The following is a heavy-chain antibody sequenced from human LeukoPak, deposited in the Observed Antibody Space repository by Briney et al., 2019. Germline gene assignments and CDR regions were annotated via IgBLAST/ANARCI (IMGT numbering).Heavy chain of an antibody. Sequence: GGSLRLSCAVSGFTFSNEAMGWVRQLRGGGLEWVSTISPGGGTTYYAESMKGRFTIPRDNSKSTLYLEMNSLRVEDTAVYYCTKVRSGSSNWALRVFDYWGQGALVTVSS. V-gene: IGHV3-23*01. CDR3: TKVRSGSSNWALRVFDY. J-gene: IGHJ4*02. CDR2: ISPGGGTT. D-gene: IGHD4-11*01. CDR1: GFTFSNEA.